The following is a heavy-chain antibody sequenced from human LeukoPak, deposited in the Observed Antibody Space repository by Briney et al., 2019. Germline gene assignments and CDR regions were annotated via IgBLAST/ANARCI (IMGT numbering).Heavy chain of an antibody. J-gene: IGHJ4*02. CDR2: ISGSGGSI. D-gene: IGHD4-17*01. V-gene: IGHV3-23*01. Sequence: GGSLRLSCAASGFTFSSYAMSWVRQAPGKGLEWVSTISGSGGSIYYADSVKGRFTISRDNSKNTLYLQMNSLRAEDTAVYYCAKSVLMTTVTTYYFDYWGQGTLVTVSS. CDR1: GFTFSSYA. CDR3: AKSVLMTTVTTYYFDY.